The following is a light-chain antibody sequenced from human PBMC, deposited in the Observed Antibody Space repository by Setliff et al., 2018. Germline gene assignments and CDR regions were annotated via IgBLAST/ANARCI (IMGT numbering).Light chain of an antibody. Sequence: QSALTQPRSVSGSPGQSVTISCSGTSSDVGGYNLVSWFQQHPGKAPKLMIYDVTKRPAGVPVRFSGSKSGNTASLTISGLQAEDEADYYCCSYVGSHTLRVFGTGTKVTVL. J-gene: IGLJ1*01. CDR2: DVT. CDR1: SSDVGGYNL. V-gene: IGLV2-11*01. CDR3: CSYVGSHTLRV.